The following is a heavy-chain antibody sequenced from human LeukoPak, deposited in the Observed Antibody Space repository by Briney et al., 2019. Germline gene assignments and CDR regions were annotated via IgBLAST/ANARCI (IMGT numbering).Heavy chain of an antibody. V-gene: IGHV4-39*01. CDR2: IYYSRST. Sequence: PSGTLSLTCTVSGGSISSSSYYWGWIRQPPGKGLEWIGSIYYSRSTYYNPSLKSRVTISVDTSKNQFSLKLSSVTAADTAVYYCARLVSGGAAGTVDYWGQGTLVTVSS. CDR1: GGSISSSSYY. D-gene: IGHD6-13*01. CDR3: ARLVSGGAAGTVDY. J-gene: IGHJ4*02.